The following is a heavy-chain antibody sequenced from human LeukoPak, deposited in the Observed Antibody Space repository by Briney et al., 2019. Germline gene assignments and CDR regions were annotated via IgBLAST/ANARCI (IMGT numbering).Heavy chain of an antibody. J-gene: IGHJ6*03. V-gene: IGHV3-33*06. CDR1: GFTFSSYG. Sequence: GGSLRLSCAASGFTFSSYGMHWVRQAPGKGLEWVAVIWYDGSNKYYADSVEGRFTISRDNSKNTLYLQMNSLRAEDTAVYYCAKDPGATISSYYYYMDVWGKGTTVTVSS. CDR3: AKDPGATISSYYYYMDV. CDR2: IWYDGSNK. D-gene: IGHD5-12*01.